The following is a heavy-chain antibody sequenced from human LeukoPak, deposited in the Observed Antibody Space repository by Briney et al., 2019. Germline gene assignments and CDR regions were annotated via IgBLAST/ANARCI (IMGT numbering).Heavy chain of an antibody. CDR2: ISTSGAYI. D-gene: IGHD2-2*01. CDR3: AKDRDIVVVPAATDYYFDY. CDR1: GFAFSSYN. J-gene: IGHJ4*02. V-gene: IGHV3-21*04. Sequence: SGGSLRLSCAASGFAFSSYNMNWVRQAPGKGLEWVSSISTSGAYIYYADSVKGRFTISRDNSKNTLYLQMNSLRAEDTAIYYCAKDRDIVVVPAATDYYFDYWGQGTLVTVSS.